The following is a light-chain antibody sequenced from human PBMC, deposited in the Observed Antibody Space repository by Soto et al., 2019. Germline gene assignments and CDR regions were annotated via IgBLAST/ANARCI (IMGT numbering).Light chain of an antibody. J-gene: IGKJ5*01. CDR1: QSISKN. CDR3: QQSYISPYT. Sequence: DVKMTQSPASLSASVGDRVTITFGASQSISKNLNWYQHKVGKAPQLLIYSASDSQAGVPSRFSGSGSGTDFTLIISGLQPEDFATYYCQQSYISPYTFGQGTRLEIK. CDR2: SAS. V-gene: IGKV1-39*01.